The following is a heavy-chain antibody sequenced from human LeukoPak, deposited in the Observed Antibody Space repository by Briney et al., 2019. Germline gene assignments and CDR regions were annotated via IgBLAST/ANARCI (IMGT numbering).Heavy chain of an antibody. D-gene: IGHD2-21*02. CDR1: GYTFTSYG. CDR3: ARGGDSNPCDY. Sequence: ASVKVSCKASGYTFTSYGITWVRQAPGQGLEWMGWISAYNGNTIHAQNLQGRITVTTDTSTNTAYMELGSLRSDDTAVYYCARGGDSNPCDYWGQGTLVTVSS. CDR2: ISAYNGNT. J-gene: IGHJ4*02. V-gene: IGHV1-18*01.